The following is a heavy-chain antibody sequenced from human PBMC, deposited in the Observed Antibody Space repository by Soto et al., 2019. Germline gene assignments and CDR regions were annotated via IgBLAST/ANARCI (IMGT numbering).Heavy chain of an antibody. CDR2: IYYSGST. Sequence: PSETLSLTCTVSGGSISSGGYYWSWIRQHPGKGLEWIGYIYYSGSTYYNPSLKSRVTISVDTSKNQFSLKLSSVTAADTAVYYCARSEDSSGLPTFWGQGTLVTVSS. D-gene: IGHD3-22*01. J-gene: IGHJ4*02. CDR3: ARSEDSSGLPTF. CDR1: GGSISSGGYY. V-gene: IGHV4-31*03.